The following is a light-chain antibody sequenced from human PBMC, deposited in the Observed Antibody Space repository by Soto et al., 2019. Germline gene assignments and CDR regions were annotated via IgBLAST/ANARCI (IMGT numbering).Light chain of an antibody. CDR1: QSVSSSY. CDR3: QQYGSSTLT. Sequence: EIVLTQSPGTLSLSPGERATLSCRASQSVSSSYLAWSQQKAGQAPRLLIYGASSRATGIPDRFSGSGSGTDFNLTISSLEPEDFAVYYCQQYGSSTLTFGGGTKLDIK. CDR2: GAS. J-gene: IGKJ4*01. V-gene: IGKV3-20*01.